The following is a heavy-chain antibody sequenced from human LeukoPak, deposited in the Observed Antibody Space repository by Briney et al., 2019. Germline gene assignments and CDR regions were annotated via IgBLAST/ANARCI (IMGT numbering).Heavy chain of an antibody. CDR2: ISDSGDTT. Sequence: GGSLRLSCSASRFTFSSYGMSWVRQAPGKGLEWVSVISDSGDTTKYADSVKGRFTVSRDNSKSTLYLQMNSLTAEDTAVYYCAKVFGAPGDYWTFYHWGQGFLVNVSS. V-gene: IGHV3-23*01. CDR1: RFTFSSYG. J-gene: IGHJ4*02. CDR3: AKVFGAPGDYWTFYH. D-gene: IGHD4-17*01.